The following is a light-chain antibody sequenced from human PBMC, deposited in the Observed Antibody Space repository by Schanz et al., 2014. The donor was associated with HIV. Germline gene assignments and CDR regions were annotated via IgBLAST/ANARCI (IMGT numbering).Light chain of an antibody. CDR1: NSNIGSNA. CDR2: ADI. Sequence: QSVLTQPPSASGTPGQRVTISCSGSNSNIGSNAVRWYQQLPGTAPKLLIQADIQRPSGVPDRFSGSKSGTSASLAISGLQSEDEGDYYCATWDDGLDAWVFGGGTKLTVL. V-gene: IGLV1-44*01. J-gene: IGLJ3*02. CDR3: ATWDDGLDAWV.